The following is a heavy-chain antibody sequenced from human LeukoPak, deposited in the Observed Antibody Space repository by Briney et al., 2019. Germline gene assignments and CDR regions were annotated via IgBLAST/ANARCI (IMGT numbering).Heavy chain of an antibody. CDR3: ASGKQLWFDY. CDR2: IWYDGSNK. CDR1: GFTFSSYG. V-gene: IGHV3-33*01. Sequence: PGRSLRLSCAASGFTFSSYGMHWVRQAPGKGLEWVAVIWYDGSNKYYADSVKGRFTISRDNSKNTLYLQMNSLRAEDTAVYYCASGKQLWFDYWGQGTLVTVSS. J-gene: IGHJ4*02. D-gene: IGHD5-18*01.